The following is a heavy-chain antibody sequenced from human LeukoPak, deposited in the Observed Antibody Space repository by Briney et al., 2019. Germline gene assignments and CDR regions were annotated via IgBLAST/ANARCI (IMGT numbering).Heavy chain of an antibody. CDR1: GFTFSNYA. CDR2: ISYDGSNK. Sequence: GGPLRLSCAASGFTFSNYAMHWVRQAPGKGLEWVAVISYDGSNKYYADTVKGRFTISRDNSKNTLYLQMNSLRAEDTAVYYCARDASNGVVVAAIRLLEYWGQGSLVTVSS. D-gene: IGHD2-15*01. J-gene: IGHJ4*02. V-gene: IGHV3-30*04. CDR3: ARDASNGVVVAAIRLLEY.